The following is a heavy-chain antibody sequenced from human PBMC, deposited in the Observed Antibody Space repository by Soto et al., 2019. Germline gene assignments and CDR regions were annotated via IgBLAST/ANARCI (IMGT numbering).Heavy chain of an antibody. CDR3: ARDLSIFGVVSYYYYGMDV. CDR2: ISSSGSTI. D-gene: IGHD3-3*01. V-gene: IGHV3-48*03. Sequence: VGSLRLSCAASGFTFSSYEMNWVRQAPGKGLEWVSYISSSGSTIYYADSVKGRFTISRDNAKNSLYLQMNSLRAEDTAVYYCARDLSIFGVVSYYYYGMDVWGQGTTVTVSS. CDR1: GFTFSSYE. J-gene: IGHJ6*02.